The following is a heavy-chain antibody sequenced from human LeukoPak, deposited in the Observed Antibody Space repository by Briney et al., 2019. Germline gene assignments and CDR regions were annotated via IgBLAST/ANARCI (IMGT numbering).Heavy chain of an antibody. J-gene: IGHJ3*02. CDR3: ARVSSIAARLDAFDI. CDR1: GFTFSSYA. Sequence: SGRSLRLSCAASGFTFSSYAMHWVRQAPGKGLEWVAVISYDGSNKYYADSVKGRFTISRDNSKNTLYLQMNSLRAEDTAVYYCARVSSIAARLDAFDIWGQGTMVTVSS. V-gene: IGHV3-30-3*01. CDR2: ISYDGSNK. D-gene: IGHD6-6*01.